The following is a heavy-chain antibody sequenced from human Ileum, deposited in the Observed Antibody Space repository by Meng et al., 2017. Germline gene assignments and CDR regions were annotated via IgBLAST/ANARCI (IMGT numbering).Heavy chain of an antibody. D-gene: IGHD3-10*01. J-gene: IGHJ3*02. CDR1: CITFGDYG. V-gene: IGHV3-49*03. CDR2: IRSKTHSGTT. CDR3: SRAYYYGSETYYQDAFDI. Sequence: GEFLKISCTASCITFGDYGISWLRQAPGEGLEWVGFIRSKTHSGTTEYAASVIGRITISRDNSRSIADLTMNSLKTEDTAVYYCSRAYYYGSETYYQDAFDIWGQGTMVTVSS.